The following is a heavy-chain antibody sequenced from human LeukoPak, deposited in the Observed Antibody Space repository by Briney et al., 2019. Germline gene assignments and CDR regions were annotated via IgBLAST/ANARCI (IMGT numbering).Heavy chain of an antibody. D-gene: IGHD2-2*01. V-gene: IGHV4-30-2*01. CDR1: GGSISSGGYY. J-gene: IGHJ4*02. Sequence: SQTLSHTCTVSGGSISSGGYYWSWIRQPPGKGLEWIGYIYHSGSTYYNPSLKSRVTISVDRSKNQFSLKLSSVTAADTAVYYCARELYCSSTSCSDYWGQGTLVTVSS. CDR2: IYHSGST. CDR3: ARELYCSSTSCSDY.